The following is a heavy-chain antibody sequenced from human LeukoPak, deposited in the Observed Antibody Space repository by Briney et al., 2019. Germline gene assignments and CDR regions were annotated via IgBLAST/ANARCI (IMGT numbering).Heavy chain of an antibody. CDR2: IPHHGSDD. CDR3: AKGGGWLYYFDY. D-gene: IGHD4-23*01. V-gene: IGHV3-30-3*01. CDR1: GFTFSRYA. J-gene: IGHJ4*02. Sequence: PGTSLRLSCAASGFTFSRYAMHWVRQAPGKGLEWVAVIPHHGSDDYYADSVKGRFTISRDNSKNTLYLQMNSLRAEDTAVYYCAKGGGWLYYFDYWGQGTLVTVSS.